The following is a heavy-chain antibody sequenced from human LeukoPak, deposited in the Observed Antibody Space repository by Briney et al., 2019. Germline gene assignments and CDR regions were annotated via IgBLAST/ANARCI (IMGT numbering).Heavy chain of an antibody. D-gene: IGHD3-22*01. V-gene: IGHV3-30*18. CDR1: GFTFSSYG. Sequence: GRSLRLSCAASGFTFSSYGMHWVRHAPGKGLEWVAVISYDGSNKYYADSVKGRFTISRDNSKNTLYLQMNSLRAEDTAVYYCAKDFGSSSGYWDDAFDIWGQGTMVTVSS. CDR2: ISYDGSNK. J-gene: IGHJ3*02. CDR3: AKDFGSSSGYWDDAFDI.